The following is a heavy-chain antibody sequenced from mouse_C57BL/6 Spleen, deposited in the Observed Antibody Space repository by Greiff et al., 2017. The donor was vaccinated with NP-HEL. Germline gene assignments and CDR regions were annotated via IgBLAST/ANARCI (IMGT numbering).Heavy chain of an antibody. J-gene: IGHJ4*01. Sequence: VQLQQSGPGLVKPSQSLSLTCSVTGYSITSGYYWNWIRQFPGNKLEWMGYISYDGSNNYNPSLKNRISITRDTSKNQFFLKLNSVTTEDTATYYCARVRIYYGNYGYYAMDYWGQGTSVTVSS. CDR2: ISYDGSN. CDR3: ARVRIYYGNYGYYAMDY. CDR1: GYSITSGYY. D-gene: IGHD2-1*01. V-gene: IGHV3-6*01.